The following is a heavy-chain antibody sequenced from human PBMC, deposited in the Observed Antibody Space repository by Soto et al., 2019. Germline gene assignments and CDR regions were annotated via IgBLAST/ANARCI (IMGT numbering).Heavy chain of an antibody. J-gene: IGHJ4*02. CDR2: LSGSGGNT. CDR3: AKCPGYYYDSSVYSYYFDY. D-gene: IGHD3-22*01. V-gene: IGHV3-23*01. Sequence: GGSLRLSCAASGFAFASYAMAWVRQAPGKGLEWVAALSGSGGNTYYADSVKGRFTISRDNPEKTLYLQMDSLRAEDTAKYYFAKCPGYYYDSSVYSYYFDYWGQGTLVTVSS. CDR1: GFAFASYA.